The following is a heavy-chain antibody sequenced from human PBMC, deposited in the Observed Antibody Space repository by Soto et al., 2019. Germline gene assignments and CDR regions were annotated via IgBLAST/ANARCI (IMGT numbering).Heavy chain of an antibody. CDR1: GYTFTSYA. CDR2: SNACNGNT. J-gene: IGHJ4*02. Sequence: QVQLVQSGAEVKKPGASVKVSCKASGYTFTSYAMHWVRQAPGQRLEWMGWSNACNGNTKYSKKCKGRVTITRHTSASTAYMELSSLGSEDTAVYYCARSKWVEVVGVDYWGQGPLVTVSS. V-gene: IGHV1-3*01. D-gene: IGHD3-22*01. CDR3: ARSKWVEVVGVDY.